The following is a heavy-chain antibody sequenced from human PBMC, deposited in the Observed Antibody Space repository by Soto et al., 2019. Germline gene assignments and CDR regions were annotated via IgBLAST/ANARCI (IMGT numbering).Heavy chain of an antibody. CDR3: ASLRVQL. V-gene: IGHV3-7*01. J-gene: IGHJ1*01. CDR2: INQDGSGK. Sequence: EVQLAESGGGLVQPGGSLRLTCTASGFTFSGYWINWVRQAPGKGLEWVANINQDGSGKYYVDSVKGRFTISRDNPKNSMFLEMNSLRVEDTAVYYCASLRVQLWGQGTLVTVSS. CDR1: GFTFSGYW.